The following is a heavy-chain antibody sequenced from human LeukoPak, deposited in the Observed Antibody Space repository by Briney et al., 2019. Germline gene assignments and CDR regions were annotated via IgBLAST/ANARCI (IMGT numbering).Heavy chain of an antibody. CDR1: GFTFSDYS. CDR3: ARGQLWQTGWFDP. D-gene: IGHD5-18*01. V-gene: IGHV3-21*01. CDR2: ISSTSSYI. Sequence: GGSLRLSCAASGFTFSDYSMHWVPPAPGEGLEWVSTISSTSSYIYSADSLKGRFTISRDNAKNSLYLQMSTLRAEDTAVYYCARGQLWQTGWFDPWGQGTLVTVSS. J-gene: IGHJ5*02.